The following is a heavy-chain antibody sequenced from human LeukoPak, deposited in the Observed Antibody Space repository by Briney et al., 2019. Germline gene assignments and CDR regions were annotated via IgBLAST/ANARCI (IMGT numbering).Heavy chain of an antibody. CDR1: GSIFSSYS. CDR3: ARALPSPLYSGSYADAFDI. D-gene: IGHD1-26*01. J-gene: IGHJ3*02. CDR2: ISSSSSYI. Sequence: PGGSLRLSCAAPGSIFSSYSMNWVRQAPGKGLEWVSSISSSSSYIYYADSVKGRFTISRDNAKNSLYLQMNCLRAEDTAVYYCARALPSPLYSGSYADAFDIWGQGTMVTVSS. V-gene: IGHV3-21*01.